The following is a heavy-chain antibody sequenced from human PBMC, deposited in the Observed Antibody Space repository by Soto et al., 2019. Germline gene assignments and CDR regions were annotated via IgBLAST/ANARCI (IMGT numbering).Heavy chain of an antibody. V-gene: IGHV3-48*01. CDR1: GFSFSDYN. J-gene: IGHJ6*02. CDR3: ARDQGGGSCYSCYYFAMDV. CDR2: ISSSGSTK. D-gene: IGHD2-15*01. Sequence: AGSLRLSCATSGFSFSDYNMNWVRQAPGKGLEWVSYISSSGSTKYYADSVRGRFTISRDNAKNSLYLHMNSLRAEDTAVYYCARDQGGGSCYSCYYFAMDVWGQGTTVTVSS.